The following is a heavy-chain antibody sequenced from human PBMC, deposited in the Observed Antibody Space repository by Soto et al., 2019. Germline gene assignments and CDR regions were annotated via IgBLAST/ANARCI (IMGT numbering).Heavy chain of an antibody. D-gene: IGHD5-12*01. CDR3: ARVSRPPGVATISVLDY. CDR2: IYYSGST. Sequence: SETLSLTCTLSGGSISSSSYYWGWIRQPPGKGLEWIGCIYYSGSTYYNPSLKSRVTISVDTSKNQFSLKLSSVTAADTAVYYCARVSRPPGVATISVLDYWGQGTLVTISS. J-gene: IGHJ4*02. CDR1: GGSISSSSYY. V-gene: IGHV4-39*07.